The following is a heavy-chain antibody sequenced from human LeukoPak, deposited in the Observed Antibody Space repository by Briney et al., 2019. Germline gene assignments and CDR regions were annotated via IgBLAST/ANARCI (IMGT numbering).Heavy chain of an antibody. CDR3: ARGQRGSGSPKGT. CDR2: IIPIFGTA. Sequence: SVKVSCKASGGTFSSYAISLVRQAPGQGLEWMGGIIPIFGTANYAQKFQGRVTITADESTSTAYMELSSLRSEDTAVYYCARGQRGSGSPKGTWGQESLVTVSS. V-gene: IGHV1-69*13. J-gene: IGHJ4*02. CDR1: GGTFSSYA. D-gene: IGHD3-10*01.